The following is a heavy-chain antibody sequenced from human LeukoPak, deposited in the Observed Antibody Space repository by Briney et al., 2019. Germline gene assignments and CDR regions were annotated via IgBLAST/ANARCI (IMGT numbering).Heavy chain of an antibody. V-gene: IGHV3-15*01. CDR3: TTDPSIVVVPAADNWFDP. Sequence: GGSLRLSCAASGFTFSNAWMSWVRQAPGKGLEWVGRIKSKTDGGTTDYATPVKGRFTISGDDSKNALYLQMNSLKTEDTAVYYCTTDPSIVVVPAADNWFDPWGQGTLVTVSS. D-gene: IGHD2-2*01. CDR1: GFTFSNAW. CDR2: IKSKTDGGTT. J-gene: IGHJ5*02.